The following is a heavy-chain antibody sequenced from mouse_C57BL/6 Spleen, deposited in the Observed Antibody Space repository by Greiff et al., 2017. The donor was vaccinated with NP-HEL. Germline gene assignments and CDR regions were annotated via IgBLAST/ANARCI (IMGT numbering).Heavy chain of an antibody. CDR3: ARPKGITTVVAYYFDY. V-gene: IGHV1-59*01. J-gene: IGHJ2*01. CDR2: IDPSDSYT. D-gene: IGHD1-1*01. CDR1: GYTFTSYW. Sequence: QVQLKQPGAELVRPGTSVKLSCKASGYTFTSYWMHWVKQRPGQGLEWIGVIDPSDSYTNYNQKFKGKATLTVDTSSSTAYMQLSSLTSEDSAVYYCARPKGITTVVAYYFDYWGQGTTLTVSS.